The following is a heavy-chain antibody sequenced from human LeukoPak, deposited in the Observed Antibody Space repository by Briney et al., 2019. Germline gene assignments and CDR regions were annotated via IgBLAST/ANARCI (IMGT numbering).Heavy chain of an antibody. CDR2: IKQDGGER. V-gene: IGHV3-7*01. D-gene: IGHD3-22*01. Sequence: PGGSLRLSCAGSGFTFSSFCMSWVRQAPGKGLEWVDNIKQDGGERSYVDSVKGRFSVSRDTAKVYLQMNNLRVEDTAVYFCARGDFYDSSGYYYESRSFDYWGQGILVTVSS. CDR3: ARGDFYDSSGYYYESRSFDY. J-gene: IGHJ4*02. CDR1: GFTFSSFC.